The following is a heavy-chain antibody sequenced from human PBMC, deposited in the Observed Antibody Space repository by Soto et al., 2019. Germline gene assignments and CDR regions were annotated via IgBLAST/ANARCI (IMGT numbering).Heavy chain of an antibody. CDR1: GGSISSYY. J-gene: IGHJ3*02. D-gene: IGHD3-10*01. V-gene: IGHV4-59*01. CDR2: IYYSGST. CDR3: ARGARGSGSYLYAFDI. Sequence: QVQLQESGPGLVKPSETLSLTCTVSGGSISSYYWSWIRQPPGKGLEWIGYIYYSGSTNYNPSLKSRVTISVDTSKNQFSLKLSSVTAADTAVYYCARGARGSGSYLYAFDIWGQGTMVTVSS.